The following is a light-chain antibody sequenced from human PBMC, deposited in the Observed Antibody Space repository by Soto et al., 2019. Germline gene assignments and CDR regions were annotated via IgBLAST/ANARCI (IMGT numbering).Light chain of an antibody. Sequence: QSVLTQPPSVSGAPGQRVTISCTGSSSNIGAGYDVHWYQQLPGTAPKLLIYGNSNRPSGVPDRFSGSKSGTSASLAITGLQAEDEADSYCQSYDSSLSFCVFGGGTKLTVL. CDR2: GNS. J-gene: IGLJ3*02. V-gene: IGLV1-40*01. CDR1: SSNIGAGYD. CDR3: QSYDSSLSFCV.